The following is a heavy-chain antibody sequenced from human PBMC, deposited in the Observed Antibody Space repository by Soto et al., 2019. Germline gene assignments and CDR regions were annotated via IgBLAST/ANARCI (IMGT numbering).Heavy chain of an antibody. D-gene: IGHD5-18*01. CDR3: ARERDSYGIYFDY. CDR2: ISYDGSNK. V-gene: IGHV3-30-3*01. Sequence: QVQLVESGGGVVQPGRSLRLSCAASGFTFSSYAMHWVRQAPGKGLEWVAVISYDGSNKYYADSVKGRVTISRDNSKNTLYLQMNSLRAEDTAVYYCARERDSYGIYFDYWGQGTLVTVSS. CDR1: GFTFSSYA. J-gene: IGHJ4*02.